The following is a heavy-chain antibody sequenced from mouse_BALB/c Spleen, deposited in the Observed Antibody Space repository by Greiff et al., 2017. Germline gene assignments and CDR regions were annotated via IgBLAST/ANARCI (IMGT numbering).Heavy chain of an antibody. Sequence: VQLQQSGPELVKPGASVKISCKASGYSFTGYYMHWVKQSHVKSLEWIGRINPYNGATSYNQNFKDKASLTVDKSSSTAYMELHSLTSEDSAVYYCARVYGNGYAIDYWGQGTSVTVSS. CDR1: GYSFTGYY. CDR2: INPYNGAT. D-gene: IGHD2-1*01. J-gene: IGHJ4*01. CDR3: ARVYGNGYAIDY. V-gene: IGHV1-31*01.